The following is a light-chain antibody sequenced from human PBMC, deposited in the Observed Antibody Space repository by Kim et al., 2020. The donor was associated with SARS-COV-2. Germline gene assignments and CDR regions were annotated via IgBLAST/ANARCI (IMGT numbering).Light chain of an antibody. CDR3: LLYYGGALV. CDR2: TTV. Sequence: PGGTVTLTCASSTGAVTSGYYANWFQQKPGHAPRALIYTTVNKHSWTPARFSGSLLGGKAALTLSGVQPEDEAGYYCLLYYGGALVFGGGTQLTVL. V-gene: IGLV7-43*01. J-gene: IGLJ3*02. CDR1: TGAVTSGYY.